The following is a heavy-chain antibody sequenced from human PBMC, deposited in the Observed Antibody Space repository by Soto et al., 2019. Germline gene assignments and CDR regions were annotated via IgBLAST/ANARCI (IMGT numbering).Heavy chain of an antibody. D-gene: IGHD4-17*01. J-gene: IGHJ6*02. CDR2: ISGSGGST. V-gene: IGHV3-23*01. Sequence: EVQLLESGGGLVQPGGSLRLSCAASGFTFSSYAMRWVRQAPGKGLEWVSAISGSGGSTYYADSVKGRFTISRDNSKNTLYLQMNSLRAEDTAVYYCAKHNGDYPYYYYGMDVWGQGTTVTVSS. CDR3: AKHNGDYPYYYYGMDV. CDR1: GFTFSSYA.